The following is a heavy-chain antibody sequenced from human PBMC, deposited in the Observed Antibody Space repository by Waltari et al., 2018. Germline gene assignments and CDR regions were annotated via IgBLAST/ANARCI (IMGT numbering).Heavy chain of an antibody. CDR1: GYSISSGYY. V-gene: IGHV4-38-2*01. D-gene: IGHD2-15*01. CDR3: ARHAPGDIVVVVAATPFDY. Sequence: QVQLQESGPGLVKPSETLSLTCAVSGYSISSGYYWGWIRQPPGQGLEWIGSIYHSGSTYYNPSLKSRVTISVDTSKNQFSLKLSSVTAADTAVYYCARHAPGDIVVVVAATPFDYWGQGTLVTVSS. J-gene: IGHJ4*02. CDR2: IYHSGST.